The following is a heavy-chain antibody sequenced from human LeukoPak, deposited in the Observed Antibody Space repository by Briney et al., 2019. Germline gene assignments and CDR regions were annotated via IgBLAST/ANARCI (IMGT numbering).Heavy chain of an antibody. V-gene: IGHV4-30-4*01. Sequence: SETLSLTCTVSGGSISSGDHYWNWIRQPPGKGLEWIGYIYYSGSTYYNPSLESRVTISLDTSKTQFSLRLSSVTAADTAVYYCSRGLRGRSGYYFDSWGQGTLVTVSS. J-gene: IGHJ4*02. CDR3: SRGLRGRSGYYFDS. CDR1: GGSISSGDHY. CDR2: IYYSGST.